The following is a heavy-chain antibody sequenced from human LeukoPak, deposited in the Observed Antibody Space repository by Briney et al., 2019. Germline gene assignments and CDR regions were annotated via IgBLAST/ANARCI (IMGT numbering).Heavy chain of an antibody. CDR3: ARDRSGSSSSWCMGDAFDI. D-gene: IGHD6-13*01. CDR1: GYSFTNYG. V-gene: IGHV1-18*01. Sequence: ASVKVSFKASGYSFTNYGISWVRQAPGRGLEWMGWISVYNVNTNYAQKFQGRVTMTTDTSTSTDYMELRSLRSDDTAVYYCARDRSGSSSSWCMGDAFDIWGQGTMVTVSS. J-gene: IGHJ3*02. CDR2: ISVYNVNT.